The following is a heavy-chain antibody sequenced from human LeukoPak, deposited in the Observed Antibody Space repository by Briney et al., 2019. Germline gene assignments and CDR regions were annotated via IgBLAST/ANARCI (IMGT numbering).Heavy chain of an antibody. CDR2: ISWNSGSI. Sequence: PGRSLRLSCAASGFTFDDYAMHWVRQAPGKGLEWVSGISWNSGSIGYADSVKGRFTISRDNAKNSLYLQMNSLRAEDTALYYCAKDLLPYSSGWLDAFDIWGQGTMVTVSS. CDR3: AKDLLPYSSGWLDAFDI. J-gene: IGHJ3*02. CDR1: GFTFDDYA. D-gene: IGHD6-19*01. V-gene: IGHV3-9*01.